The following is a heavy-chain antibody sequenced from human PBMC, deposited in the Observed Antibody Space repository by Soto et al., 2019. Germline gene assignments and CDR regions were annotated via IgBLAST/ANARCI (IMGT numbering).Heavy chain of an antibody. J-gene: IGHJ6*02. CDR1: GGSISSGDYY. CDR2: IYYSGST. V-gene: IGHV4-30-4*01. Sequence: SETLSLTCTVSGGSISSGDYYWSLIRQPPGKGLEWIGYIYYSGSTYYNPSLKSRVTISVDTSKNQFSLKLSSVTAADTAVYYCARGVDTAMESHYYYGMDVWGQGTTVTVSS. D-gene: IGHD5-18*01. CDR3: ARGVDTAMESHYYYGMDV.